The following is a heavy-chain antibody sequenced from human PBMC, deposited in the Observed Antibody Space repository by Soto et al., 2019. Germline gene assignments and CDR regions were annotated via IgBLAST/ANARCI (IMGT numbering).Heavy chain of an antibody. V-gene: IGHV1-18*01. CDR3: ARDKAPLSDYFWGSYRRPNWFDP. J-gene: IGHJ5*02. Sequence: GASVKVSCKASGYTFTSYGISWVRQAPGQGLEWMGWISAYNGNTNYAQKLQGRVTMTTDTSTSTAYMELRSLRSDDTAVYYCARDKAPLSDYFWGSYRRPNWFDPWGQGTLVTVSS. D-gene: IGHD3-16*02. CDR1: GYTFTSYG. CDR2: ISAYNGNT.